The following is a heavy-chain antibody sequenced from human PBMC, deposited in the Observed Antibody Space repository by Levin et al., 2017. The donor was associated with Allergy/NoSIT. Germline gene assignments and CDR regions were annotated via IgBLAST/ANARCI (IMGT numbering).Heavy chain of an antibody. J-gene: IGHJ4*02. CDR2: INHSGST. D-gene: IGHD6-13*01. CDR1: GGSFSGYY. Sequence: PSETLSLTCAVYGGSFSGYYWSWIRQPPGKWLEWIGEINHSGSTNYNPSLKSRVTISVDTSKNQFSLKLSSVTAAVTAVYYCARRHGWVYHSGYYFDYWGQGTLVTVSS. V-gene: IGHV4-34*01. CDR3: ARRHGWVYHSGYYFDY.